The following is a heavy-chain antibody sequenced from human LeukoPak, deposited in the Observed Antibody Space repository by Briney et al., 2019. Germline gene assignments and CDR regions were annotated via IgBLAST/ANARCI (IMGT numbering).Heavy chain of an antibody. J-gene: IGHJ4*02. D-gene: IGHD5-18*01. V-gene: IGHV3-30*02. CDR1: GFTFSSYG. Sequence: PGGSLRLSXAASGFTFSSYGMHWVRQAPGKGLEWVAFIRYDGSNKYYADSVKGRFTISRDNSKNTLYLQMNSLRAEDTAVYYCAKDRYSYGRGYFDYWGQGTLVTVSS. CDR2: IRYDGSNK. CDR3: AKDRYSYGRGYFDY.